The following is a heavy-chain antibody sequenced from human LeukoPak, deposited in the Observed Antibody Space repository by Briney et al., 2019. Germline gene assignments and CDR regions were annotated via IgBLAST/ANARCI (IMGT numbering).Heavy chain of an antibody. CDR2: ISTYNGNT. CDR1: GYTFTNFG. CDR3: ARDKDEDYDTSGMFQH. D-gene: IGHD3-22*01. J-gene: IGHJ1*01. Sequence: ASVKVSCKASGYTFTNFGISWVRQAPVQRPEWMGWISTYNGNTNYAQNLQDRVTLTTDTSTTTAYMELRSLRSDDTAVYYCARDKDEDYDTSGMFQHWGQGTLVTVSS. V-gene: IGHV1-18*04.